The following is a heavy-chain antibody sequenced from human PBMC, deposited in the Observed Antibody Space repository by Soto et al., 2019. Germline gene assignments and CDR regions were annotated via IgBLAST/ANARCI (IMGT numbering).Heavy chain of an antibody. CDR1: GGTFTNYV. CDR3: ARGRSSPNFDP. J-gene: IGHJ5*02. Sequence: QVQLVQSGAEVRKPGSSVKVSCKISGGTFTNYVISWLRQAPGQGLEWMGGLIPIFGAANLAQKFQGRVTITAAESTSTVNMELSSLTSEDTAVYYCARGRSSPNFDPWGQGTLVTVSS. V-gene: IGHV1-69*01. D-gene: IGHD6-6*01. CDR2: LIPIFGAA.